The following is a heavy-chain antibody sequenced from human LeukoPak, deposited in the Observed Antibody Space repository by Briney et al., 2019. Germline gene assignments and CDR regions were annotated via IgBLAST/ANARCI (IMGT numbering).Heavy chain of an antibody. CDR1: GFTFSSYS. Sequence: GGSLRLSCAASGFTFSSYSMNWVRQAPGKGLEWVSYISSSSSTIYYADSVKGRFTISRDNAKNSLYLQMNSLRAEDTAVYYCARDGNTIFGVVTRNDYWGQGTLVTVSS. J-gene: IGHJ4*02. CDR3: ARDGNTIFGVVTRNDY. D-gene: IGHD3-3*01. V-gene: IGHV3-48*01. CDR2: ISSSSSTI.